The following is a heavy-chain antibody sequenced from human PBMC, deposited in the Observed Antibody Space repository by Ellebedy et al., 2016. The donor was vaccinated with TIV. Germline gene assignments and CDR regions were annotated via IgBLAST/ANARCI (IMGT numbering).Heavy chain of an antibody. Sequence: SVKVSXXASGGTLSSYAISWVRQAPGQGLEWMGGIIPILSIANYAQKFQGRVTITADESTSTAYMELGSLRSEDTSVYYCARGMDYYYYMDVWGKGTTVAVSS. CDR3: ARGMDYYYYMDV. J-gene: IGHJ6*03. V-gene: IGHV1-69*10. CDR2: IIPILSIA. CDR1: GGTLSSYA. D-gene: IGHD5-24*01.